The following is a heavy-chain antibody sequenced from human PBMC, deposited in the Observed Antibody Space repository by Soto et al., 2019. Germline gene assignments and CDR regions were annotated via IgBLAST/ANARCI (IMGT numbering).Heavy chain of an antibody. J-gene: IGHJ5*02. Sequence: PGGSLRLSCAASGFTFSSYGMHWVRQAPGKGLELVVVISFDGSEKYYVVSVKGRFTIFRDNAMNSLYLQMNSLRAEDTAVYYCARSEGWFDPWGQGTLVTVSS. CDR2: ISFDGSEK. CDR3: ARSEGWFDP. CDR1: GFTFSSYG. V-gene: IGHV3-30*03.